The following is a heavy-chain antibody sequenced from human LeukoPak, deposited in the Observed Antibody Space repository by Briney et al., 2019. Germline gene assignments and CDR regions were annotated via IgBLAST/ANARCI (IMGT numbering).Heavy chain of an antibody. CDR3: ARSNKVVTPVRFEP. CDR2: IYSGGST. V-gene: IGHV3-66*01. D-gene: IGHD4-23*01. CDR1: GFTVSSNY. Sequence: PGGSLRLSCAASGFTVSSNYMSWVRQAPGKGLEWVSVIYSGGSTYYADSVKGRFTISRDNSKNTLYLQMNSLRAEDTAVYYCARSNKVVTPVRFEPWGQGTLVNVPS. J-gene: IGHJ5*01.